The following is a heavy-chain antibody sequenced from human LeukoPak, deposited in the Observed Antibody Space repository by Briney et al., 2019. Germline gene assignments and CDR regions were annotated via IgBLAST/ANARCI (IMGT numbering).Heavy chain of an antibody. Sequence: GASVKVSCKASGYTFTSYGISWVRQAPGQGLEWMGWISAYNGNTSYAQKFQGRVTMTRDTSTGTVYMELSSLRSEDTAVYYCAREDLAVAGNLPDYWGQGTLVTVSS. D-gene: IGHD6-19*01. CDR2: ISAYNGNT. CDR3: AREDLAVAGNLPDY. J-gene: IGHJ4*02. V-gene: IGHV1-18*01. CDR1: GYTFTSYG.